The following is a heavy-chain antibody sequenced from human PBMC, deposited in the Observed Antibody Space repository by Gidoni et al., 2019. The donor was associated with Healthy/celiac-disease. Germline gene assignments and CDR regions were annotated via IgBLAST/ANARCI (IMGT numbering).Heavy chain of an antibody. V-gene: IGHV1-18*01. CDR2: IIAYNGNT. CDR1: GYTFTSYG. CDR3: ARGGVGATTTTEEYYYYGMDV. D-gene: IGHD1-26*01. Sequence: QVQLVQSGAEVKKPGASVKVSCKASGYTFTSYGISGGRQAPGQGLEWMGWIIAYNGNTNYAQKLQGRVTMTTDTSTSTAYMELRSLRSDDTAVYYCARGGVGATTTTEEYYYYGMDVWGQGTTVTVSS. J-gene: IGHJ6*02.